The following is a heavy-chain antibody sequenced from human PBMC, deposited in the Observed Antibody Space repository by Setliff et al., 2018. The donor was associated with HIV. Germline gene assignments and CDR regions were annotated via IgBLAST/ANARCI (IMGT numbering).Heavy chain of an antibody. CDR2: IYHNGIT. V-gene: IGHV4-38-2*01. D-gene: IGHD6-6*01. CDR3: ASEAWTSYRSSSGYYYYYMDV. J-gene: IGHJ6*03. CDR1: GYSISSGYY. Sequence: ASETLSLTCGVSGYSISSGYYWGWIRQPPGKGLEWIGSIYHNGITYYNPSLKSRVTISVDTSKNQFSLKLSSVTAADTAVYYCASEAWTSYRSSSGYYYYYMDVWGKGTTVTVSS.